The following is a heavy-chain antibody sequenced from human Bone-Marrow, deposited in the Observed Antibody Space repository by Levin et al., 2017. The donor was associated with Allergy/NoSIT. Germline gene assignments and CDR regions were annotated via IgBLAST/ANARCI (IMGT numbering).Heavy chain of an antibody. V-gene: IGHV3-30*18. D-gene: IGHD1-7*01. J-gene: IGHJ6*02. CDR2: ISDDGTNT. Sequence: GESLKISCAASGFTFSSYGIHWVRQAPGKGLQWVAVISDDGTNTYYADSVKGRFTISRDNSKNTLYLQMNSLRAEDTAVYYCAKDGASGGTILYYYGMDVWGQGTTVTVSS. CDR1: GFTFSSYG. CDR3: AKDGASGGTILYYYGMDV.